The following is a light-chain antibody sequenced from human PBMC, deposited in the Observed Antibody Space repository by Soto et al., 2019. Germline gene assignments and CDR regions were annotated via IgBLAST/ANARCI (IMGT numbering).Light chain of an antibody. V-gene: IGKV3-20*01. CDR1: QSVSSSY. Sequence: EIVLTQSPGTLSLSPGERATLSCRASQSVSSSYLAWYQHKPGQAPRLLIYGASSRATGIPDRFSGSGSGTDFTLAISRLEPEDFAVYYCQQYGSSPPWTFGQGTKV. CDR3: QQYGSSPPWT. J-gene: IGKJ1*01. CDR2: GAS.